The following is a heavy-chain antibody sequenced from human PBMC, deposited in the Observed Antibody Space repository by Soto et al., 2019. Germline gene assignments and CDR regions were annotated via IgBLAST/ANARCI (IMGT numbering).Heavy chain of an antibody. J-gene: IGHJ5*02. Sequence: QVQLQESGPGLVKPSGTLSLTCAVSGGSISSSNWWSWVRQPPGKGLEWIGEIYHSGSTNYNPSPNSRVTISVDKSKNQFSLKLSSVTAADTAVYYCARDSMVRGVMRGFDPWGQGTLVTVSS. V-gene: IGHV4-4*02. D-gene: IGHD3-10*01. CDR3: ARDSMVRGVMRGFDP. CDR2: IYHSGST. CDR1: GGSISSSNW.